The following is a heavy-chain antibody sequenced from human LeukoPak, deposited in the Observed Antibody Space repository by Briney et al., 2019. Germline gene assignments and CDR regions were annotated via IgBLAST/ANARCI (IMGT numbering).Heavy chain of an antibody. D-gene: IGHD6-13*01. CDR1: GGTFSSYA. Sequence: ASVKVSCKASGGTFSSYAISWVRQAPGQGLEWMGRIIPILGIANYAQKFQGRVTITADKSTSTAYMELSSLRSEDTAVYYCARGNRRPPPYSSSWPYYFDYWGQGTLVTVSS. CDR3: ARGNRRPPPYSSSWPYYFDY. J-gene: IGHJ4*02. CDR2: IIPILGIA. V-gene: IGHV1-69*04.